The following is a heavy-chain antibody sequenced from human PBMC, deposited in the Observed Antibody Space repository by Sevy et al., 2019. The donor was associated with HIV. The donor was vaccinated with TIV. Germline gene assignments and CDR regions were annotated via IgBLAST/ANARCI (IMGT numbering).Heavy chain of an antibody. D-gene: IGHD3-10*01. Sequence: ASVKVSCKASGGTFSSYAISWVRQAPGQGLEWMGGIIPIFGTANYAQKFQGRVTITADESTSTAYMELSSLRSEDTAVYYCAGRYGSGSNNRFDPWGQGTLVTVSS. J-gene: IGHJ5*02. CDR2: IIPIFGTA. CDR3: AGRYGSGSNNRFDP. CDR1: GGTFSSYA. V-gene: IGHV1-69*13.